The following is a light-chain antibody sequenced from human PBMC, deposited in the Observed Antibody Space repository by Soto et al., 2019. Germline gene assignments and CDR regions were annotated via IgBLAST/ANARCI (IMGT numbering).Light chain of an antibody. CDR2: EVS. J-gene: IGLJ3*02. V-gene: IGLV2-23*02. CDR3: CSYAGNSGV. Sequence: QLVLTQPASVSGSPGQSIIISCTGTSSDVGSYNFVSWYQQHPGKAPKLMIYEVSKRPPGVSNRFSGSKSGNTASLTISGLQPEDEADYYCCSYAGNSGVFGGGTKVTVL. CDR1: SSDVGSYNF.